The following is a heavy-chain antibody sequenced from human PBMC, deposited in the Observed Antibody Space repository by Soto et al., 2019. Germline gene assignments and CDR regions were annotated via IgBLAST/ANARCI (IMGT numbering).Heavy chain of an antibody. J-gene: IGHJ3*02. V-gene: IGHV3-33*01. CDR3: ARERAVAGRGAFDI. Sequence: GGSLRLSCAASGFTFSSYGMHWVRQAPGKGLEWVAVIWYDGSNKYYADSVKGRFTISRDNSKNTLYLQMNSLRAEDTAVYYCARERAVAGRGAFDIWGQGTMVTVS. CDR1: GFTFSSYG. D-gene: IGHD6-19*01. CDR2: IWYDGSNK.